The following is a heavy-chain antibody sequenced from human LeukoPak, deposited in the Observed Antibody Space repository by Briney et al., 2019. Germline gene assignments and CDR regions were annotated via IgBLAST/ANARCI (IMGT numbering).Heavy chain of an antibody. D-gene: IGHD2-15*01. V-gene: IGHV3-74*03. CDR2: IHNDGTTT. CDR1: GFTLSNYG. Sequence: GGSLRLSCAASGFTLSNYGIHWVRQAPGKGLVSVSHIHNDGTTTTYAASVKGRFTISRDNAKNTVYLDMTGLSGEDTAVYYCARDFYGRYCTGGSCYYRNWFDPWGQGTQVTVSS. CDR3: ARDFYGRYCTGGSCYYRNWFDP. J-gene: IGHJ5*02.